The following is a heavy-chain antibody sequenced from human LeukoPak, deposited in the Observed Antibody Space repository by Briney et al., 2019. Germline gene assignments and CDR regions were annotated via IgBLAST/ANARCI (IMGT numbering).Heavy chain of an antibody. CDR1: GFTFGKYW. CDR3: ARDQYDTWSRRGNFDS. D-gene: IGHD3-3*01. Sequence: GGSLRLCCVASGFTFGKYWMSWVRQAPGKGVEWVANIKLDGSEKNYVDSVKGRFTISRDNTKNSLYLQMNSLRAEDTAVFYCARDQYDTWSRRGNFDSWGQGTLVIVSS. J-gene: IGHJ4*02. CDR2: IKLDGSEK. V-gene: IGHV3-7*03.